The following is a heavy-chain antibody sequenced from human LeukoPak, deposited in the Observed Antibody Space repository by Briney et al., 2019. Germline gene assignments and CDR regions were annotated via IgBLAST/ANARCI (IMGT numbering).Heavy chain of an antibody. CDR3: AKWMGRDS. J-gene: IGHJ4*02. CDR2: INQDGRKK. V-gene: IGHV3-7*02. D-gene: IGHD6-19*01. CDR1: GFSFRTHR. Sequence: PGGSLRLSCAASGFSFRTHRMSWVRQAPGKGLEWVANINQDGRKKFYVDSVEGRFTISRDDAKTSLFLQMNSLRVEDTAVYYCAKWMGRDSWGQGTLVTVSS.